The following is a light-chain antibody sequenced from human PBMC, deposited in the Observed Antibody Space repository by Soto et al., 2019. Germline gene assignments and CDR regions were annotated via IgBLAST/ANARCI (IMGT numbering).Light chain of an antibody. CDR1: QSISWY. Sequence: DIQMTQSPSSLSASVGDRVTITCRASQSISWYLNWYQQKPGKAPKPLIYAASSLQSGVPSRFSGSGSGTDFPLTISRLQPEDFATYYCQQSYGTPQNTFGQGTKLEIK. CDR3: QQSYGTPQNT. V-gene: IGKV1-39*01. CDR2: AAS. J-gene: IGKJ2*01.